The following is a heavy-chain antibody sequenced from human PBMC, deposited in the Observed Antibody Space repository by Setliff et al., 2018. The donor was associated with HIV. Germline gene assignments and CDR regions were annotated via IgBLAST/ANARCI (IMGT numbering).Heavy chain of an antibody. Sequence: GASVKVSCKASGGTFSSYAISWVRQAPGQGLEWMGGIIPILGIANYAQKFKGRVTITADKSTSTAYMELSSLRSEDTAVYYCARSRVHYYYDSSGYPTRYDAFDIWGQGTMVTVSS. D-gene: IGHD3-22*01. CDR3: ARSRVHYYYDSSGYPTRYDAFDI. CDR2: IIPILGIA. J-gene: IGHJ3*02. V-gene: IGHV1-69*10. CDR1: GGTFSSYA.